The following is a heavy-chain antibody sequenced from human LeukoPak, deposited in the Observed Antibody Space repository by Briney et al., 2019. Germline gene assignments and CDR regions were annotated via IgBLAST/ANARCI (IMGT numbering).Heavy chain of an antibody. D-gene: IGHD3-22*01. CDR3: ARGTYYYDSSGYYFGPRSTDYFDY. Sequence: PSETLSLTCAVYGGSFSGYDWSWIRQPPGKGLEWIGEINHSGSTNYNPSLKSRVTISVDTSKNQFSLKMSSVPAADTAVYYCARGTYYYDSSGYYFGPRSTDYFDYWGQGTLVTVSS. CDR2: INHSGST. CDR1: GGSFSGYD. J-gene: IGHJ4*02. V-gene: IGHV4-34*01.